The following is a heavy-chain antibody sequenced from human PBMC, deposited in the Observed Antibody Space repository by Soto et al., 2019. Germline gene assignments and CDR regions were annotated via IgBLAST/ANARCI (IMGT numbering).Heavy chain of an antibody. Sequence: QVQLVQSGAEVKKPGASVKVSCKTSGYTFTNYDINWVRQATGQGLEWMGWTNPKSCYTGSAQKFQGRVTMTRDSSIRTAYIELHSLTSEDTAVYYCARTAGDLDYWGQGTLITVSS. V-gene: IGHV1-8*01. CDR1: GYTFTNYD. D-gene: IGHD4-17*01. CDR3: ARTAGDLDY. CDR2: TNPKSCYT. J-gene: IGHJ4*02.